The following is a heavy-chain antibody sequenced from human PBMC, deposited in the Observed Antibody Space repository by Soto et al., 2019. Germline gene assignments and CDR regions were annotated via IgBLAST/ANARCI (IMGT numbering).Heavy chain of an antibody. Sequence: SETLSLTCTVSGGPITSGDYYWSWIRQHPGKGLEWLGHIYHSGNTYYSPSLKSRISMSVDTSTNQFSLNLYSVTAADTAVYYCARGNFGYDYWGQGXQVTVS. V-gene: IGHV4-31*03. CDR3: ARGNFGYDY. CDR1: GGPITSGDYY. D-gene: IGHD4-4*01. CDR2: IYHSGNT. J-gene: IGHJ4*02.